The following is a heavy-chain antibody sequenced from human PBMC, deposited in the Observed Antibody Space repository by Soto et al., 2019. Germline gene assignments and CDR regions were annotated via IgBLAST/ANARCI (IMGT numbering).Heavy chain of an antibody. D-gene: IGHD2-2*01. Sequence: SRVTISVDTSKNQFSLKLNSVTAADTAVYYCAIPSRGPTPNRWFDPWGQGTLVTVSS. J-gene: IGHJ5*02. V-gene: IGHV4-34*01. CDR3: AIPSRGPTPNRWFDP.